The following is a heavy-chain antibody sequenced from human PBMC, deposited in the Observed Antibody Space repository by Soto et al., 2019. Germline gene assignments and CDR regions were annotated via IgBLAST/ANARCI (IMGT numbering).Heavy chain of an antibody. CDR2: ISYDGSNK. Sequence: QVQLVESGGGVVQPGRSLRLSCAASGFTFSSYGMHWVRQAPGKGLEWVAVISYDGSNKYYADSVKGRFTISRDNSKNTLYLQMNSLRAEDTAVYYCAKSVAATFDYWVQGTLVTVSS. CDR3: AKSVAATFDY. J-gene: IGHJ4*02. D-gene: IGHD6-19*01. V-gene: IGHV3-30*18. CDR1: GFTFSSYG.